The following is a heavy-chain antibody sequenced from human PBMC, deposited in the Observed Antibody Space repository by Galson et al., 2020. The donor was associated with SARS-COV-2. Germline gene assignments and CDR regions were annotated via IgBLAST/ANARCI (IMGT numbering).Heavy chain of an antibody. CDR3: ARESGSFQPGYFDL. D-gene: IGHD3-10*01. CDR2: IYPSGST. V-gene: IGHV4-30-4*01. Sequence: ASETLSLTCTVSGGSIGSGDYYWNWIRQPPGKGLEWIGYIYPSGSTLYNPSIRSRLTMSVDTSKNQFSLKLTSVIAADTAMYYCARESGSFQPGYFDLWGRGTLVTVSS. J-gene: IGHJ2*01. CDR1: GGSIGSGDYY.